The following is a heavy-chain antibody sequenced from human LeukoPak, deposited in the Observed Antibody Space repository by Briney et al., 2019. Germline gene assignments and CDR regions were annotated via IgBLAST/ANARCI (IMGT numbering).Heavy chain of an antibody. V-gene: IGHV4-61*02. CDR2: IYTSGSN. CDR3: ATELDHIGVAGLFDY. J-gene: IGHJ4*02. Sequence: PPQTLSLTCTVSGVSITGGSYYWGWIRQPAGKGLEWSGRIYTSGSNDYNPSLKSRVNISVDTSKNQFSLKLSSVTAADTAVYYCATELDHIGVAGLFDYWGEGTLVTVSS. CDR1: GVSITGGSYY. D-gene: IGHD6-19*01.